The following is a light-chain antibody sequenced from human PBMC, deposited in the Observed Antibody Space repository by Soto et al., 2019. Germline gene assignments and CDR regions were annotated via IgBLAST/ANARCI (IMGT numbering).Light chain of an antibody. J-gene: IGKJ2*01. CDR3: QQSYSTPYT. V-gene: IGKV1-33*01. Sequence: DIQMTQSPSSLSASVGDRVTITCQATQDISNYLNWYQQKPGKAPKLLIYDASNLQTGVPSRFSAYRSETDFTFTISSLQPEDFATYYCQQSYSTPYTFGQGTKVDIK. CDR2: DAS. CDR1: QDISNY.